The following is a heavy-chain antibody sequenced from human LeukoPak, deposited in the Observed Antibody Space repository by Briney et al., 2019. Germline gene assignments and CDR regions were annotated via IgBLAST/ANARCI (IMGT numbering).Heavy chain of an antibody. D-gene: IGHD3-16*01. Sequence: SETLSFTCTVSGGSISSGGYYWSWIRQHPGKGLEWIGYIYYSGSTYYNPSLKSRVTISVDTSKNQFSLKLSSVTAADTAVYYCARDWGLQNAFDIWGQGTMVTVSS. V-gene: IGHV4-31*03. CDR3: ARDWGLQNAFDI. CDR1: GGSISSGGYY. J-gene: IGHJ3*02. CDR2: IYYSGST.